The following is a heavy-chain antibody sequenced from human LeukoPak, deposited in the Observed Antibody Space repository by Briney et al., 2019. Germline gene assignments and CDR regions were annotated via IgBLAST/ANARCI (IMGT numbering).Heavy chain of an antibody. V-gene: IGHV1-46*01. J-gene: IGHJ4*02. CDR1: GYTFTNYY. Sequence: ASVEVSCKASGYTFTNYYIHWVRQAPGQGLDWMGLINPNGGSTTYAQKFQGRVTMTRDTSTSTVYMQLSSLRSEDTAVYFCARAAGDSYGYRYYFDYWGQGTLVTVPS. CDR3: ARAAGDSYGYRYYFDY. D-gene: IGHD5-18*01. CDR2: INPNGGST.